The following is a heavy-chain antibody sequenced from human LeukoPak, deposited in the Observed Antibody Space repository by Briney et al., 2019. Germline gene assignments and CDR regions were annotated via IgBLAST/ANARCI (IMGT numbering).Heavy chain of an antibody. Sequence: PGRSLRLSCAAPRFTLSSYGIHWVRQAPGKGLQWVAAISDDGGNKYYSDSMKGRFTISRDNSQNLVYLQMNSLRIEDTAMYYCAIIGAAGGTTSAKKFDDWGQGTLVTVSS. D-gene: IGHD1-14*01. CDR1: RFTLSSYG. CDR3: AIIGAAGGTTSAKKFDD. CDR2: ISDDGGNK. V-gene: IGHV3-30*03. J-gene: IGHJ4*02.